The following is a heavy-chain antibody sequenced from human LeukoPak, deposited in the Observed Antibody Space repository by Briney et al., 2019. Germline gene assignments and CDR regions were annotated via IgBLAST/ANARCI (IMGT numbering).Heavy chain of an antibody. D-gene: IGHD5-18*01. CDR2: IIPILDAA. CDR1: GGTFNTYA. V-gene: IGHV1-69*04. CDR3: ARFPVRGYTYGSVIHHMDV. Sequence: GSSVKVSCKASGGTFNTYAITWVRQAPGQGLEWMGRIIPILDAADSAQKSQGRLTISADKSTSTVYMELSSLRSEDTAIYFCARFPVRGYTYGSVIHHMDVWGQGTTVTVSS. J-gene: IGHJ6*02.